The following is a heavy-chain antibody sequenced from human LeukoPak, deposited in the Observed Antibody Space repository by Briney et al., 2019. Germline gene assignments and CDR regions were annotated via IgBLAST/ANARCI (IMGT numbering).Heavy chain of an antibody. Sequence: GGSLRLSCAVSGYTFSNYGMHWVRQAPGKGLEWVALTSYDGSTKYYADSVKGRFIISKDNSRNTLYLQMNSLKVEDTAVYYCAKPPGEYFDHWGQGTLVTVSS. J-gene: IGHJ4*02. V-gene: IGHV3-30*18. CDR1: GYTFSNYG. CDR2: TSYDGSTK. CDR3: AKPPGEYFDH.